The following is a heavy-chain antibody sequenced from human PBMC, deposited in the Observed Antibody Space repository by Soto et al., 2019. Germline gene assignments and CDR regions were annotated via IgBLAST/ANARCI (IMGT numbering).Heavy chain of an antibody. D-gene: IGHD1-26*01. CDR1: GYTFTSHG. Sequence: QVQLVQSGAEVRKPGASVKVSCQASGYTFTSHGIRWVRQAPGQGLEWLGWISAYNGDTNYAQKLQGRVTLTTDTSTSTAYMELRSLRADDTAVYYCAREAGWGYLDYWGQGTLVTVSS. V-gene: IGHV1-18*01. CDR2: ISAYNGDT. CDR3: AREAGWGYLDY. J-gene: IGHJ4*02.